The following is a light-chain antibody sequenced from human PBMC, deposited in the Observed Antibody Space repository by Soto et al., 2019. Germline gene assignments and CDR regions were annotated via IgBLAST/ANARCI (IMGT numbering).Light chain of an antibody. V-gene: IGLV1-47*01. CDR3: AAWDDSLSGVV. J-gene: IGLJ2*01. CDR1: SSNIGSNY. Sequence: QSVLTQPPSASATPGQRVTISCSGSSSNIGSNYVFWYQQVPGAPPKLLIYRNNQRPSGVPDRFSVSKSGTSASLAISGLRSEDEADYYCAAWDDSLSGVVFGGGTKVTVL. CDR2: RNN.